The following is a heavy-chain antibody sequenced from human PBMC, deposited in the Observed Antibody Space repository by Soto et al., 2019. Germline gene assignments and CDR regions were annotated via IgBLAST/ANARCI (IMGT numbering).Heavy chain of an antibody. CDR3: TIEVPGYSSGWYPYFDY. V-gene: IGHV3-15*01. Sequence: PWWSLRLSRSASVFTFSNAWMSWFRQAPGKGLEWVGRIKSKTDGGTTDYAAPVKGRFTISRDDSKNTLYLQMNSLKTEDTAVYYCTIEVPGYSSGWYPYFDYWGQGTLVTVSS. CDR1: VFTFSNAW. J-gene: IGHJ4*02. CDR2: IKSKTDGGTT. D-gene: IGHD6-19*01.